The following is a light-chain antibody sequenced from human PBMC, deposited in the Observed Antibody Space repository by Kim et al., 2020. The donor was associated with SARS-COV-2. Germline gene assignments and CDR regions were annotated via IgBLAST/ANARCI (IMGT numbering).Light chain of an antibody. J-gene: IGKJ1*01. V-gene: IGKV1-5*03. CDR3: QQHYRYPRT. CDR1: QSITTS. Sequence: DIQMTQSPSTLSASVGDRVTITCRASQSITTSLTWYQQKSGKAPKLLIYETSTLDTAVPSRFSGSGSGTQFSLTISSLQPDDFATYYCQQHYRYPRTFGQGTKVDIK. CDR2: ETS.